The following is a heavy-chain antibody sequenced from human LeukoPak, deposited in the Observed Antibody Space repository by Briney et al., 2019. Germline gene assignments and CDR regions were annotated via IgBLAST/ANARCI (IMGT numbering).Heavy chain of an antibody. CDR3: ARPRGGDAFDAFNI. Sequence: GASVKVSCKASGGTFSSYAISWVRQAPGQGLEWMGRIIPILGIANYAQKFQGRVTITADKSTSTAYMELSSLRSEDTAVYYCARPRGGDAFDAFNIWGQGTMVIVSS. CDR1: GGTFSSYA. J-gene: IGHJ3*02. CDR2: IIPILGIA. V-gene: IGHV1-69*04. D-gene: IGHD2-21*02.